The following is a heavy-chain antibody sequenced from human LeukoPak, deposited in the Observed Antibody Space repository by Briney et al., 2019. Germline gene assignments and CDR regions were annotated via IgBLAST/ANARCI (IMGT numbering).Heavy chain of an antibody. CDR2: IRYDGSNK. D-gene: IGHD6-13*01. CDR1: GFTFSSYG. CDR3: AKDRNFGSSLYYFDY. J-gene: IGHJ4*02. Sequence: PGGSLRLSCAASGFTFSSYGMHWVRQAPGKGLEWVAFIRYDGSNKYYADSVKGRFTISRDNSKNTLYLQMNSLRAEDTAVYYCAKDRNFGSSLYYFDYWGQGTLVTVSS. V-gene: IGHV3-30*02.